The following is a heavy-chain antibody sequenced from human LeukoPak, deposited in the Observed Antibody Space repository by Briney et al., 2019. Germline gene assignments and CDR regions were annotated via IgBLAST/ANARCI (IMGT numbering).Heavy chain of an antibody. CDR1: GGSISSGSYY. V-gene: IGHV4-39*07. J-gene: IGHJ4*02. CDR2: FYHSGTT. CDR3: ARDRIPPSYDY. D-gene: IGHD2-21*01. Sequence: SETLSLTCTVSGGSISSGSYYWGWIRQPPGKGLEWIGSFYHSGTTYYNPSLKSRVTISVDTSKNQFSLKLSSVTAADTAVYYCARDRIPPSYDYWGQGTLVTVSS.